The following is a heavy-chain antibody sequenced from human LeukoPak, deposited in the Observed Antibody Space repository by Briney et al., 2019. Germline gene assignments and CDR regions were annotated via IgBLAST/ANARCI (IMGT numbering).Heavy chain of an antibody. Sequence: SETLSLTCAVYGGSFSGYYWSWIRQPPGKGLEWIGEINHSGSTNYNPSLKSRVTISVDTSKNQFSLKLSSVTAADTAVYYCARQLRFEYYFDYWGQGTLVTVSS. CDR2: INHSGST. V-gene: IGHV4-34*01. CDR3: ARQLRFEYYFDY. D-gene: IGHD3-10*01. J-gene: IGHJ4*02. CDR1: GGSFSGYY.